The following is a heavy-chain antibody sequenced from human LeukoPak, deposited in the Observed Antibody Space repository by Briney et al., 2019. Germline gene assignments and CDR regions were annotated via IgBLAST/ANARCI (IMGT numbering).Heavy chain of an antibody. CDR2: IYYSGST. CDR1: GGSISSGDYY. J-gene: IGHJ4*02. D-gene: IGHD3-3*01. Sequence: KPSETLSLTCTVSGGSISSGDYYWSWIRQPPGKGLEWIGYIYYSGSTYYNPSLKSRVTISVDTSKNQFSLKLSSVTAADTAVYYCASRFWSGYLFDYWGQGTLVTVSS. V-gene: IGHV4-30-4*08. CDR3: ASRFWSGYLFDY.